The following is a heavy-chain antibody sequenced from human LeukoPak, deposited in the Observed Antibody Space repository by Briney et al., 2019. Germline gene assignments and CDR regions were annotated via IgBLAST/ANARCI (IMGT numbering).Heavy chain of an antibody. V-gene: IGHV3-7*01. CDR1: GFTFSRYW. Sequence: GGSLRLSCAASGFTFSRYWMSWMRQAPGKGLEWVANIKYDGSEDYYVDSVKGRFTISRDNAKNSLYLQLNSLRVEDTAVYYCKSGGAAPGSFDYWGQGTLVTVSP. CDR2: IKYDGSED. D-gene: IGHD1-1*01. J-gene: IGHJ4*02. CDR3: KSGGAAPGSFDY.